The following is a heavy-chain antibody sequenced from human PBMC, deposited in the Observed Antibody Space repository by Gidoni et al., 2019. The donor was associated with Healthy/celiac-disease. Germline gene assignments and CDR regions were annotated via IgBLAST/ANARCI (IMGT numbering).Heavy chain of an antibody. J-gene: IGHJ4*02. CDR3: ARVGRLRSSGWRKYYFDY. Sequence: QVQLQQWGAGLLKPSEPLSLTCAVYGGSFSGYYWSWIRQPPAKGLEWIGEINHSGSTNYNPSLKSRVTISVDTSKNQFSLKLSSVTAADTAVYYCARVGRLRSSGWRKYYFDYWGQGTLVTVSS. V-gene: IGHV4-34*01. D-gene: IGHD6-19*01. CDR1: GGSFSGYY. CDR2: INHSGST.